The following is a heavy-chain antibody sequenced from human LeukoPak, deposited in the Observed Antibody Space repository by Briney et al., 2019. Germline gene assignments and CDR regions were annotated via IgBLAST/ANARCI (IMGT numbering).Heavy chain of an antibody. Sequence: GGSLRLSCAASGFTFSSYGIHWVRQAPGKGLEWVALISYDGTNKYYADSVKGRFTISRNNSKNTLYLQMNSLRAEDTAVYYCAKAASGNWNDVSDYWGQGTLVTVSS. CDR2: ISYDGTNK. J-gene: IGHJ4*02. D-gene: IGHD1-20*01. CDR1: GFTFSSYG. CDR3: AKAASGNWNDVSDY. V-gene: IGHV3-33*06.